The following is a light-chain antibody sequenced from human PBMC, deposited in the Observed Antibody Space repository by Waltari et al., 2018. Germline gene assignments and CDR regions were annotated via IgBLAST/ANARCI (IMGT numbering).Light chain of an antibody. CDR1: ERVNA. CDR2: DVS. Sequence: EAVLTQSPASLSVSPGDRATLSCRASERVNALAWYQQRPGQAPSLIIYDVSIRAPGIPAKVNARGSETDFTLPINHLEPENFSGYYCQGRNNWRCSFGQGTKVEMK. CDR3: QGRNNWRCS. J-gene: IGKJ2*01. V-gene: IGKV3-11*01.